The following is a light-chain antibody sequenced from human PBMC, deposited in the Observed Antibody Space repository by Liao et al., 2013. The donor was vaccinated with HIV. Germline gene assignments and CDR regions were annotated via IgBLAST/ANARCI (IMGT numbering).Light chain of an antibody. CDR1: NIGSKS. CDR3: QAWDSGTAV. Sequence: SYELTQPPSVSVAPGKTARITCGGNNIGSKSVHWYQQKPGQAPVVVIYYDSDRPSGIPERFSGSNSGNTATLTISRVEAGDEADYYCQAWDSGTAVFGGGTKLTVL. V-gene: IGLV3-21*01. CDR2: YDS. J-gene: IGLJ3*02.